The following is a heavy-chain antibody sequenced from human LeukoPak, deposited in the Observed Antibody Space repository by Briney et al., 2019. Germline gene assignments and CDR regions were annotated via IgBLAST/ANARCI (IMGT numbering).Heavy chain of an antibody. D-gene: IGHD2-15*01. CDR3: ARHCSGGSCYLGYGMDV. Sequence: GESLKISCKGSGYSFTSYWIGWVRQMPGKGLEWMGIIYRGDSDTRYSPSFQGQVTISADKSISTAYLQWSSLKASDTAMYYCARHCSGGSCYLGYGMDVWGQGTTVTVSS. CDR1: GYSFTSYW. J-gene: IGHJ6*02. V-gene: IGHV5-51*01. CDR2: IYRGDSDT.